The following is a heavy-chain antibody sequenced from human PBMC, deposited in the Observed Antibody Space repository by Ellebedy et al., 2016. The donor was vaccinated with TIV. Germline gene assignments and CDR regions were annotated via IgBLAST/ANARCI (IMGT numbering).Heavy chain of an antibody. Sequence: AASVKVSCQASGYTFTTYAMHWVRQAPGQRLEWMGWINAGNGNTKYSQKFQGRVTITRDTSASTAYMELSSLRSEDTAVYYCARAGVGVTFVLSAFDIWGQGTMVTVSS. CDR1: GYTFTTYA. V-gene: IGHV1-3*01. CDR3: ARAGVGVTFVLSAFDI. J-gene: IGHJ3*02. D-gene: IGHD1-26*01. CDR2: INAGNGNT.